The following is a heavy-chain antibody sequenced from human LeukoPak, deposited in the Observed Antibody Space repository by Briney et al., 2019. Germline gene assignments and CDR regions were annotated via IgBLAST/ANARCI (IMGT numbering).Heavy chain of an antibody. J-gene: IGHJ4*02. V-gene: IGHV3-74*01. Sequence: GGSLRLSCADSGFTFSSYWMHWVRQAPGKGLVWVSRINSDGSSTSYADSVKGRFTISRDNAKNTLYLQMNSLRAEDTAVYYCARGSGPSGPFDYWGQGTLVTVSS. CDR1: GFTFSSYW. CDR3: ARGSGPSGPFDY. CDR2: INSDGSST. D-gene: IGHD6-19*01.